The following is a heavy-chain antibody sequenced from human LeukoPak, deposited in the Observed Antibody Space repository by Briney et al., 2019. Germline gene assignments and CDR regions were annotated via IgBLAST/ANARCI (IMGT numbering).Heavy chain of an antibody. D-gene: IGHD3-22*01. J-gene: IGHJ4*02. V-gene: IGHV3-48*04. CDR1: GFTFSTYI. CDR3: ARENHYYDSSISFDY. Sequence: GGSLRLSCAASGFTFSTYIMNWVRQTPGKGLEWVSYISSSGSTIYYADSVKGRFTISRDNAKNSLYLQMNSLRAEDTAVYYCARENHYYDSSISFDYWGQGTLVTVSS. CDR2: ISSSGSTI.